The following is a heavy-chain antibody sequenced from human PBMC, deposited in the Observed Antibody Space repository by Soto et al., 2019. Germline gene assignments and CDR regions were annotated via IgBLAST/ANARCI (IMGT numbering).Heavy chain of an antibody. V-gene: IGHV1-69*13. J-gene: IGHJ6*02. CDR2: IIPIFGTA. D-gene: IGHD5-18*01. Sequence: SVKVSCKASGGTFSSYAISWVRQAPGQGLEWMGGIIPIFGTANYAQKFRGRVTITADESTSTAYMELSSLRSEDTAVYYCARSVDTAMVIHFCSYYYGMDVWGQGKRSPSP. CDR3: ARSVDTAMVIHFCSYYYGMDV. CDR1: GGTFSSYA.